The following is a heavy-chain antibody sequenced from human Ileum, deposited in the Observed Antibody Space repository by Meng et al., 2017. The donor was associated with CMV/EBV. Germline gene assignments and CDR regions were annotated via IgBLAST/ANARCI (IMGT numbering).Heavy chain of an antibody. CDR3: ARDPKDGHSHFDS. V-gene: IGHV4-61*02. CDR1: GDSINSADHL. D-gene: IGHD5-24*01. CDR2: VASKGNT. J-gene: IGHJ4*02. Sequence: QLQESGPRQVKPSQTLFPPCPVSGDSINSADHLWNWIRPPAGKGPEWIGRVASKGNTDYSPSLKSRVTIIVDTSASQFSLKLTSVTAADTAVYYCARDPKDGHSHFDSWGQGTLVTVSS.